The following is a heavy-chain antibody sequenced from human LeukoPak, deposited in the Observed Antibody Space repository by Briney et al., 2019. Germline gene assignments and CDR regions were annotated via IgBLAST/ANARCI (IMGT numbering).Heavy chain of an antibody. CDR1: GDTLSNYY. Sequence: ASVKVSCKASGDTLSNYYMHWVRQAPGQGLEWMGVINPSGGRTNYAQKFQGRVTMTRDMSTSTVYMELSSLRSEDTAVYYCVRERPGLYDSSGYSFDYWGQGTLVTVSS. V-gene: IGHV1-46*01. CDR3: VRERPGLYDSSGYSFDY. CDR2: INPSGGRT. D-gene: IGHD3-22*01. J-gene: IGHJ4*02.